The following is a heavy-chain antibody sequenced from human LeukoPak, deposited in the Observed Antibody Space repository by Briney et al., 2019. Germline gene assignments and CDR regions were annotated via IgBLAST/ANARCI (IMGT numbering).Heavy chain of an antibody. CDR3: ARRAVPTATNWFDP. Sequence: GGSLRLSCAASGFAFSSYSMNWIRQAPGKGLEWVSSISSSSNYIYYVDSVKGRFTISGDNAKNSLYLQMSSLRAEDTAVYYCARRAVPTATNWFDPWGQGTLVTVSS. CDR2: ISSSSNYI. V-gene: IGHV3-21*01. D-gene: IGHD2-2*01. CDR1: GFAFSSYS. J-gene: IGHJ5*02.